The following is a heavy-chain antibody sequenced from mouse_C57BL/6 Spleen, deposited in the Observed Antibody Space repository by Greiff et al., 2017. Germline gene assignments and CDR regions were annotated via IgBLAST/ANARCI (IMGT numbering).Heavy chain of an antibody. J-gene: IGHJ4*01. Sequence: QVQLQQSGAELVRPGASVTLSCKASGYTFTDYEMHWVKQTPVHGLEWIGAIDPETGGTAYNQKFKGKAILTADKSSSTAYMELRSQTSEDAAIYYCTGAMDYWGQGTSVTVSS. CDR3: TGAMDY. CDR1: GYTFTDYE. CDR2: IDPETGGT. V-gene: IGHV1-15*01.